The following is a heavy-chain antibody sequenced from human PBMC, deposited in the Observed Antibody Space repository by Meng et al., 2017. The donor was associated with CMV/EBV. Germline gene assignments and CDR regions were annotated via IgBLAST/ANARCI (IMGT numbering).Heavy chain of an antibody. V-gene: IGHV3-15*01. Sequence: EVQLVESGGGLVKPGGSLRLSCTGSGSGFIFSNLWINWVRQAPGKGLEWVGRIKSKYDGETTDYAAPVEGRFTISRDDSRNTLYLYMSSLKAEDTAVYYCTTDRPMPGGKTHDYWGRGTLGTVSP. CDR2: IKSKYDGETT. CDR3: TTDRPMPGGKTHDY. D-gene: IGHD4-23*01. CDR1: GSGFIFSNLW. J-gene: IGHJ4*02.